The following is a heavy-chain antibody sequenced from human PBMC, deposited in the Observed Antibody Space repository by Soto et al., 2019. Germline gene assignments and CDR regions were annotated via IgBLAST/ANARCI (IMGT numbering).Heavy chain of an antibody. V-gene: IGHV3-30-3*01. Sequence: GGSLRLSCAASGFTFSSYAMHWVRQAPGKGLEWVAVISYDGSNKYYADSVKGRFTISRDNSKNTLYLQMNSLRAEDTAVYYCAREELWFGELSLNDAFDIWGQGTMVTVSS. D-gene: IGHD3-10*01. J-gene: IGHJ3*02. CDR3: AREELWFGELSLNDAFDI. CDR1: GFTFSSYA. CDR2: ISYDGSNK.